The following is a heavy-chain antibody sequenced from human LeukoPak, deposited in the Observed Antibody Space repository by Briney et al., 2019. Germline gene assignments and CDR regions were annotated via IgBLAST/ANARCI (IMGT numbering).Heavy chain of an antibody. J-gene: IGHJ5*02. D-gene: IGHD1-1*01. CDR2: IIPILGIA. Sequence: GASVKVSCKASGGTFSSYAISWVRQAPGQGLEWMGRIIPILGIANYAQKFQGRVTITADKSTSTAYMELNSPRSEDTAVYYCASLQYYNXXXFDPWGQXPLVTVSS. V-gene: IGHV1-69*04. CDR3: ASLQYYNXXXFDP. CDR1: GGTFSSYA.